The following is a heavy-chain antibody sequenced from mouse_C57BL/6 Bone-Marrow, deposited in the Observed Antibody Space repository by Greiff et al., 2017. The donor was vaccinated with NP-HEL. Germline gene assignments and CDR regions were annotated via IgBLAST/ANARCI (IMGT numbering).Heavy chain of an antibody. CDR2: IYPGSGNT. V-gene: IGHV1-76*01. J-gene: IGHJ4*01. CDR1: GYTFTDYY. Sequence: VQRVESGAELVRPGASVKLSCKASGYTFTDYYINWVKQRPGQGLEWIARIYPGSGNTYYNEKFKGKATLTAEKSSSTAYMQLSSLTSEDSAVYFCARYLDYWGQGTSVTVSS. CDR3: ARYLDY.